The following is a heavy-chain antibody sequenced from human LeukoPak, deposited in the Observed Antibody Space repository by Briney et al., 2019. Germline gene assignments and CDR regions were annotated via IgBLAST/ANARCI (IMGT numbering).Heavy chain of an antibody. V-gene: IGHV3-30*02. CDR1: GFTFSDYG. CDR2: IRYDGSNK. Sequence: GGSLRLSCAASGFTFSDYGMHWVRQAPGKGLEWVAFIRYDGSNKYYTDSVKGRFTISRDNSKNTLYLQMNSLRAEDTAVYYCASNGGSSGIVDYWGQGTLVTVSS. CDR3: ASNGGSSGIVDY. J-gene: IGHJ4*02. D-gene: IGHD3-16*01.